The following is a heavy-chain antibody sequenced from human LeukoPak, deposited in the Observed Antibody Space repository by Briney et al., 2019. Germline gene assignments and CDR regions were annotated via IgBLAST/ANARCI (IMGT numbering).Heavy chain of an antibody. CDR2: ISYDGSNK. CDR1: GFTFSSYG. D-gene: IGHD4-17*01. Sequence: GGSLRLSCAASGFTFSSYGMHWVRQAPGKGLEWVAVISYDGSNKYYADSVKGRFTISRDNSKNTLYLQMNSLRAEDTAVYYCARVLYGDSLSTFDYWGQGTLVTVSS. V-gene: IGHV3-30*03. J-gene: IGHJ4*02. CDR3: ARVLYGDSLSTFDY.